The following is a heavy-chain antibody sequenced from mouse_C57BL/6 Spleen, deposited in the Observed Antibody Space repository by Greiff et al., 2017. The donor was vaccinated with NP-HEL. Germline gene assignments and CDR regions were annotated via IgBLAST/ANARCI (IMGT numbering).Heavy chain of an antibody. CDR2: IYPGSGST. CDR3: ARWKVVPYYYAMDY. V-gene: IGHV1-55*01. Sequence: QVQLQQPGAELVKPGASVKMSCKASGYTFTSYWITWVKQRPGQGLEWIGDIYPGSGSTNYNEKFKSKATLTVDTSSSTAYMQLRSLKSEDSAVYYCARWKVVPYYYAMDYWGQGTSVTVSS. CDR1: GYTFTSYW. J-gene: IGHJ4*01. D-gene: IGHD1-1*01.